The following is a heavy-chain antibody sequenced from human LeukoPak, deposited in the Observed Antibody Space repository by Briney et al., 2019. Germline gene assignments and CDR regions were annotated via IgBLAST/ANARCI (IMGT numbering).Heavy chain of an antibody. CDR2: LNPNSGDT. V-gene: IGHV1-2*02. D-gene: IGHD5-24*01. Sequence: ASVKVSFKASGYTFTDYYMHWVRQAPGQELEWMGWLNPNSGDTNYAQKFQGRVSMTRDTSISTAYMDLSDLRSDDTAVYYCARGRNIEMTTMSGGSDYWGQGTLVTVSS. CDR3: ARGRNIEMTTMSGGSDY. CDR1: GYTFTDYY. J-gene: IGHJ4*02.